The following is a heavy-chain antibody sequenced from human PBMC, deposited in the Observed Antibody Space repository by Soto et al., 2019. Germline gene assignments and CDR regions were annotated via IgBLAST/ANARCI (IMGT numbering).Heavy chain of an antibody. J-gene: IGHJ6*02. CDR1: GGSISSGDYY. CDR3: ARVLRYSSSSNYYYGMDV. D-gene: IGHD6-6*01. CDR2: IYYSGST. V-gene: IGHV4-30-4*01. Sequence: PSETLSLTCTVSGGSISSGDYYWSWIRQPPGKGLEWIGYIYYSGSTYYNPSLKSRVTISVDTSKNQFSLKLSSVTAAGTAVYYCARVLRYSSSSNYYYGMDVWGQGTTVTVSS.